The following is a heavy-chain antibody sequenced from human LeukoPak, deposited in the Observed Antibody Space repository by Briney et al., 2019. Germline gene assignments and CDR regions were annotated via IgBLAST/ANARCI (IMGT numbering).Heavy chain of an antibody. CDR1: GYTFTSYG. V-gene: IGHV1-2*02. CDR3: ARGGSGRGYYYYYMDV. D-gene: IGHD3-10*01. Sequence: GASVKVSCKASGYTFTSYGISWVRQAPGQGLEWMGWINPNSGGTNYAQKFQGRVTMTRDTSISTAYMELSRLRSDDTAVYYCARGGSGRGYYYYYMDVWGKGTTVTVSS. J-gene: IGHJ6*03. CDR2: INPNSGGT.